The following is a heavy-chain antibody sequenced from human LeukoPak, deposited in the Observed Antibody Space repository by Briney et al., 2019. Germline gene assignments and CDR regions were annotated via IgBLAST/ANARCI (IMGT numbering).Heavy chain of an antibody. CDR3: ARAYHSSWYLNWFDP. CDR1: GGSISSSSYY. V-gene: IGHV4-39*07. J-gene: IGHJ5*02. Sequence: SETLSLTCTVSGGSISSSSYYWGWIRQPPGKGLEWIGSIYYSGSTNYNPSLKSRVTMSVDTSKNEFSLKLSSVTAADTAVYYCARAYHSSWYLNWFDPWGQGTLVTVSS. D-gene: IGHD6-13*01. CDR2: IYYSGST.